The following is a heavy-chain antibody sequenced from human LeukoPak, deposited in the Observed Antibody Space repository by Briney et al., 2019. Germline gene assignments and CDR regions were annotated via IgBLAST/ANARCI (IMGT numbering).Heavy chain of an antibody. V-gene: IGHV1-8*03. CDR2: MNPNSGNT. Sequence: ASVKVSCKASGYTFTSYDINWVRQATGQGLEWMGWMNPNSGNTGYSQKFQGRLTITRNTSINTAYMELSNLRSEDTTIYYCARDSSSYWGQGTLVTVSS. J-gene: IGHJ4*02. CDR1: GYTFTSYD. D-gene: IGHD6-6*01. CDR3: ARDSSSY.